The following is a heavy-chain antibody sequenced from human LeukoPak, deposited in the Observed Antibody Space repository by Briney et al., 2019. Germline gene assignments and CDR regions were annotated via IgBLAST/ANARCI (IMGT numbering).Heavy chain of an antibody. CDR1: GGSISSYY. Sequence: SETLSLTCTVSGGSISSYYWSWVRQPPGKGLEWIGYIYYSGSTNYNPSLKSRVTISVDTSKNQFSLKLSSVTAADTAVYYCARSSGSGSYYIPANWFDPWGQGTLVTVSS. V-gene: IGHV4-59*01. CDR3: ARSSGSGSYYIPANWFDP. J-gene: IGHJ5*02. D-gene: IGHD3-10*01. CDR2: IYYSGST.